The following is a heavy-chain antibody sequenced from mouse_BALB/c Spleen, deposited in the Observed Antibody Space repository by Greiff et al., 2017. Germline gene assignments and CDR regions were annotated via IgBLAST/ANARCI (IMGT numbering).Heavy chain of an antibody. CDR3: ARYYYGSSNWYFDV. V-gene: IGHV5-9-4*01. D-gene: IGHD1-1*01. J-gene: IGHJ1*01. CDR1: GFTFSSYA. Sequence: DVMLVESGGGLVKPGGSLKLSCAASGFTFSSYAMSWVRQSPEKRLEWVAEISSGGSYTYYPDTVTGRFTISRDNAKNTLYLEMSSLRSEDTAMYYCARYYYGSSNWYFDVWGAGTTVTVSS. CDR2: ISSGGSYT.